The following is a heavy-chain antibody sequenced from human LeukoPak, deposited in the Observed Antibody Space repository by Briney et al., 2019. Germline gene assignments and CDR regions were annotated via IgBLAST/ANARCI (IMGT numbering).Heavy chain of an antibody. CDR3: ARSSGRSPNREYMDV. CDR2: INPSGGST. CDR1: GYTFTSYY. J-gene: IGHJ6*03. V-gene: IGHV1-46*01. D-gene: IGHD1-14*01. Sequence: GASVKVSCKASGYTFTSYYIHWVRQAPGQGLEWMGIINPSGGSTSYAQKFQGRVTMTRDTSTSTVYMELSSLRSEDTAVYYCARSSGRSPNREYMDVWGKGTTVTVSS.